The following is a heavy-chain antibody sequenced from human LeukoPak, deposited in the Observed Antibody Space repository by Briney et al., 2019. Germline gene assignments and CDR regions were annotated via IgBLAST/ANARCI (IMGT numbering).Heavy chain of an antibody. CDR2: ISHDENKR. Sequence: PGKSLRLSCAASGFTFRTYAMHWVRQPPGKGLEWVAFISHDENKRYYAESLKGRFTISRDKSKNTLYLQMNSLRCEDTAVYYCAKCWGVAGSDAFDIWGQGTMVTVSS. J-gene: IGHJ3*02. V-gene: IGHV3-30-3*02. CDR1: GFTFRTYA. D-gene: IGHD6-19*01. CDR3: AKCWGVAGSDAFDI.